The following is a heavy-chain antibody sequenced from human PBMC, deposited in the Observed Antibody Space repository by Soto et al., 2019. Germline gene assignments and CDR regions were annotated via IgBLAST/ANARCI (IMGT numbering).Heavy chain of an antibody. Sequence: GGSLRLSCAASGFTFSSYGMHWVRQAPGKGLEWVAVISYDGSNKYYADSVKGRFTISRDNSKNTLYLQMNSLRAEDTAVYYCAKVEGNYYDSSGYYYDYWGQGTLVTVSS. CDR1: GFTFSSYG. CDR2: ISYDGSNK. J-gene: IGHJ4*02. D-gene: IGHD3-22*01. CDR3: AKVEGNYYDSSGYYYDY. V-gene: IGHV3-30*18.